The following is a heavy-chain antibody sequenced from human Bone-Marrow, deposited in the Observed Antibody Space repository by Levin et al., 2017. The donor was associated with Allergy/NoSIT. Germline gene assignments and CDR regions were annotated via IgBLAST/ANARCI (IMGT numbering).Heavy chain of an antibody. V-gene: IGHV3-11*06. D-gene: IGHD2-21*01. Sequence: GESLKISCAASGFSFSDFYMNWVRQAPGKGLEWISDISSTTLSTNYADSVRGRFTISRDNAKNSLFLQMSSLTAEDTAVYYCVRGFRDYFDFWGQGTLVSVSS. CDR3: VRGFRDYFDF. J-gene: IGHJ4*02. CDR1: GFSFSDFY. CDR2: ISSTTLST.